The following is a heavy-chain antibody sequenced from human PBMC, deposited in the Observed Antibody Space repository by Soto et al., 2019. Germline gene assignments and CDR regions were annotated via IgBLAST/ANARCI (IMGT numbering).Heavy chain of an antibody. D-gene: IGHD1-26*01. J-gene: IGHJ4*02. Sequence: QVQLQESGPGLVKPSETLSLTCTVSGGSISSYYWSWIRQPPGKGLEWIGYIYYSGSTNYNPSLKSRVTISVDTSKVQSFLNLSSVTAADTALYYCARGGGSPDYWGQGTLVTVSS. CDR1: GGSISSYY. CDR3: ARGGGSPDY. CDR2: IYYSGST. V-gene: IGHV4-59*08.